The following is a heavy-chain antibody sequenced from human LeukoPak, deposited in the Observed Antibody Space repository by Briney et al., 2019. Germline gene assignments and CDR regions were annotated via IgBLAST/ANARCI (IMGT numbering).Heavy chain of an antibody. CDR1: RFTFSSYE. CDR2: ISSSGRTI. V-gene: IGHV3-48*03. D-gene: IGHD6-19*01. CDR3: ARLSGWYFFDS. Sequence: GGSLRLSCVASRFTFSSYEMNWVRQAPGKGLEWVSYISSSGRTIYYADSVKGRVTIPRDNAKNSLYLQMNSLRAEDTAVYYCARLSGWYFFDSWGQGTLVTVSS. J-gene: IGHJ4*02.